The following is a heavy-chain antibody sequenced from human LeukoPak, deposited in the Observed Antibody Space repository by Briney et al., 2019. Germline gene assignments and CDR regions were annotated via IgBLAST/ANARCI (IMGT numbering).Heavy chain of an antibody. CDR1: GGSLNSDY. V-gene: IGHV4-59*01. Sequence: SETLSLTCTVSGGSLNSDYWTWIRRPPGKGLECIGYIHYTGSTYYNPSLKSRVIISVDTSKNQFSLKVSSVTAADTAVYYCARLPRGAFDIWGQGTMVTVSS. D-gene: IGHD5-12*01. J-gene: IGHJ3*02. CDR2: IHYTGST. CDR3: ARLPRGAFDI.